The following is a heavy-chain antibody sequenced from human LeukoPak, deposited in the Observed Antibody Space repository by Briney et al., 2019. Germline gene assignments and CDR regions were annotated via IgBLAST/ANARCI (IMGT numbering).Heavy chain of an antibody. CDR1: GFTSDDYG. V-gene: IGHV3-20*04. D-gene: IGHD3-10*01. CDR2: INWNGGST. Sequence: GGSLRLSCAASGFTSDDYGMSWVRQAPGKGLEWVSGINWNGGSTGYADSVKGRFTISRDNAKNSLYLQMNSLRAEDTALYYCARGTRYYYGSGSFDYWGQGTLVTVSS. J-gene: IGHJ4*02. CDR3: ARGTRYYYGSGSFDY.